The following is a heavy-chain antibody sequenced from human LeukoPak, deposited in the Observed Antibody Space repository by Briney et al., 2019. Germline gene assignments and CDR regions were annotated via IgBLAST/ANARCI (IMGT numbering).Heavy chain of an antibody. J-gene: IGHJ4*02. D-gene: IGHD1-26*01. Sequence: PSETLSLTCSVSGVSVGSAGYYWTWIRQPPGKGLEWIGYMYYSGNSNYNPFLKSRVTMSLGPSKNRFSLKLSSVTAADTAVYYCARSQSQSGSYRYYFTYWGQGTLVTVSS. CDR1: GVSVGSAGYY. CDR2: MYYSGNS. CDR3: ARSQSQSGSYRYYFTY. V-gene: IGHV4-61*08.